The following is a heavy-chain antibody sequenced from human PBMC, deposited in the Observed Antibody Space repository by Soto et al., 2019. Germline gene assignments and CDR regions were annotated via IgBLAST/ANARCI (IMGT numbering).Heavy chain of an antibody. V-gene: IGHV4-34*01. CDR2: INHSGST. CDR3: ARRLDV. J-gene: IGHJ6*02. CDR1: GASFSGYY. Sequence: QVQLQQWGAGLLKPSETLSLTCAVYGASFSGYYWSWIRQPPGKGLEWIGEINHSGSTNYNPSLKSRVTISVDTSKNQFSLNLCSVTAADTAVYYCARRLDVWGQGITVTVSS.